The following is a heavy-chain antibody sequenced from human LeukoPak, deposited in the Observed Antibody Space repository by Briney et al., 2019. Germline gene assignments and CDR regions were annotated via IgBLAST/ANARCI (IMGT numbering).Heavy chain of an antibody. CDR2: ISTSSNYI. V-gene: IGHV3-21*01. Sequence: GGSLRLSCTASGFTFSNYNMNWVRQAPGKGLEWVLSISTSSNYIYYIDSVKGRFTISRDDAKNSLSLQMDSLRAEDTAVYYCARARYCSGGSCYLFDYWGQGTLVTVSS. D-gene: IGHD2-15*01. CDR3: ARARYCSGGSCYLFDY. J-gene: IGHJ4*02. CDR1: GFTFSNYN.